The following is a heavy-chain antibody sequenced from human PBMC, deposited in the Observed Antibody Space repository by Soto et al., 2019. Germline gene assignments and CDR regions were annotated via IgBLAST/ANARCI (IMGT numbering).Heavy chain of an antibody. CDR2: ISSSGSTI. CDR3: ARDHVVPAARYYYYGMDV. Sequence: QVQLVESGGGLVKPGGSLSLSCAASGFTFSDYYMSWIRQAPGKGLEWVSYISSSGSTIYYADSVKGRFTISRDNAKNSLYLQMNSLRAEDTAVYYCARDHVVPAARYYYYGMDVWGQGTTVTVSS. V-gene: IGHV3-11*01. D-gene: IGHD2-2*01. J-gene: IGHJ6*02. CDR1: GFTFSDYY.